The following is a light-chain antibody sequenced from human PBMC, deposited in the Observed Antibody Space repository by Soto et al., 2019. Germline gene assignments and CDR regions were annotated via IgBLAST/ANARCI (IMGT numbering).Light chain of an antibody. CDR3: AAWGNSLSGVV. Sequence: SYELTQPPSVSVAPGQTARITCGGNNIGSKSVHWYQQKPGQAPVLVVYDDSDRPSGVPDRFSGSKSGTSASLAISGLRSEDEADYYCAAWGNSLSGVVFGGGTKVTVL. J-gene: IGLJ2*01. CDR2: DDS. CDR1: NIGSKS. V-gene: IGLV3-21*02.